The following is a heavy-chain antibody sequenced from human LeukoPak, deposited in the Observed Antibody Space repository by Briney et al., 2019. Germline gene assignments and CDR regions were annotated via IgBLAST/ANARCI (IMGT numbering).Heavy chain of an antibody. CDR1: GFTFSSYA. CDR2: ISYDGSNK. Sequence: RGSLRLSCAASGFTFSSYAMHWVRQAPGKGLEWVAVISYDGSNKYYADSVKGRFTISRDNSKNTLYLQMNSLRAEDTAVYYCARGLDGYNEMPFDYWGQGTLVTVSS. J-gene: IGHJ4*02. D-gene: IGHD5-24*01. V-gene: IGHV3-30-3*01. CDR3: ARGLDGYNEMPFDY.